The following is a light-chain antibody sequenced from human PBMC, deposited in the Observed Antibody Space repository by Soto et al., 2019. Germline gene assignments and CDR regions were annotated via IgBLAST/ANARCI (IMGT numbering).Light chain of an antibody. CDR1: QGISSA. CDR2: AAS. J-gene: IGKJ4*01. Sequence: AIQLTQSPSSLSASVGDRVTITCRASQGISSALAWYQEKPGKAPKLLIYAASSLESGVPSRFSGSGSGTDFPLTISSLQPEDFATYSWPPFISSLPTYGGRPKV. V-gene: IGKV1-13*02. CDR3: PPFISSLPT.